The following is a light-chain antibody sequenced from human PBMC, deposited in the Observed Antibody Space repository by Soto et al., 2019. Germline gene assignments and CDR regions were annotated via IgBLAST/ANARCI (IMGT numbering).Light chain of an antibody. J-gene: IGKJ2*01. CDR3: QQRSSWPHT. CDR2: DAS. CDR1: QSISTN. Sequence: EIVLTQSPATLSLSPGERATLSCRASQSISTNLAWYQQKPGQAPRLLIYDASNRATGIPARFSGSGSGTEFTLTITSLEPEDFAVYYCQQRSSWPHTFGQGTKVESK. V-gene: IGKV3-11*01.